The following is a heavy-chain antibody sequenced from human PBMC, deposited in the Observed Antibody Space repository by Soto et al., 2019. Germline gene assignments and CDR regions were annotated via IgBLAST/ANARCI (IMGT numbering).Heavy chain of an antibody. D-gene: IGHD6-19*01. J-gene: IGHJ1*01. CDR3: AEGLSSGYYLYFHH. V-gene: IGHV4-39*01. CDR1: GGSVSSNNYY. CDR2: IYYSGGT. Sequence: SETLSLTCTVSGGSVSSNNYYWGWIRQPPGKGLEWIGSIYYSGGTYYNTSLKSRVTIFVDTSKNQFSLKLSSVTAADTAVYYCAEGLSSGYYLYFHHWGQGTLVTVSS.